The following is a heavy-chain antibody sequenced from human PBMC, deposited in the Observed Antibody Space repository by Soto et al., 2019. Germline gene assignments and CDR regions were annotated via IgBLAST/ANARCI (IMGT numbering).Heavy chain of an antibody. CDR1: GGSISSYY. V-gene: IGHV4-59*08. Sequence: QVQLQESGPGLVKPSETLSLTCTVSGGSISSYYWSWIRQPPGKGLEWIGYIYYSGSTNYNPSLKARVPISVDTSKTQFSLKLRSVTAADTAVYYCARHVPYCSDTSHCAYGMDVWGQGTTVTVSS. D-gene: IGHD2-2*01. CDR2: IYYSGST. CDR3: ARHVPYCSDTSHCAYGMDV. J-gene: IGHJ6*02.